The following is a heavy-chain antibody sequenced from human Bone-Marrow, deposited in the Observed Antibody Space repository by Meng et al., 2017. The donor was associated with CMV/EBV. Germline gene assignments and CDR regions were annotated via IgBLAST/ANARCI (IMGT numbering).Heavy chain of an antibody. D-gene: IGHD2-2*01. CDR2: IRYDGSNK. Sequence: GESLKISCAASGFTFSSYGMHWVRQAPGKGLEWVAFIRYDGSNKYYADSVKGRFTISRDNSKNTLYLQMNSLRAEDTAVYYCAKDLGIVVVPAAFDYWGQGTVVTVSS. J-gene: IGHJ4*02. CDR1: GFTFSSYG. CDR3: AKDLGIVVVPAAFDY. V-gene: IGHV3-30*02.